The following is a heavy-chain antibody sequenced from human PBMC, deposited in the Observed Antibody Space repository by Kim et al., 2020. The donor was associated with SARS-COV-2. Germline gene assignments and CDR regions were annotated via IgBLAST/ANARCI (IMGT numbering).Heavy chain of an antibody. CDR2: INHSGST. CDR1: GGSFSGYY. V-gene: IGHV4-34*01. J-gene: IGHJ5*02. CDR3: ARGAPAGFDP. Sequence: SETLSLTCAVYGGSFSGYYWSWSRQHPGKGLEWSGEINHSGSTNYNPSLKRRVTISVDTSKNQFSLKMSSVTAADTAVYYCARGAPAGFDPWGQGTLVTVSS.